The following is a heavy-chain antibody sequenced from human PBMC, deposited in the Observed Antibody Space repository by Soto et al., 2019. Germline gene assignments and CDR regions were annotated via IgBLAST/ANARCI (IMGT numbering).Heavy chain of an antibody. CDR2: ISSSSSYI. CDR1: GFTFSSYS. Sequence: GGSLRLSCAASGFTFSSYSMYWVRQAPGKGLEWVSSISSSSSYIYYADSVKGRFTISRDNAKNSLYLQMNSLRAEDTAVYYCARALPGAAAADYWGQGTLVTVSS. D-gene: IGHD6-13*01. CDR3: ARALPGAAAADY. V-gene: IGHV3-21*01. J-gene: IGHJ4*02.